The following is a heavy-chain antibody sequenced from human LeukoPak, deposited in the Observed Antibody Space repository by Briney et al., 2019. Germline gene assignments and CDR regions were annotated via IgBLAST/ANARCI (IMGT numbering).Heavy chain of an antibody. CDR2: ITSSSSST. J-gene: IGHJ4*03. CDR1: GFIFSSFS. V-gene: IGHV3-48*04. Sequence: GGSLRLSCAASGFIFSSFSMNWVRQAPGKGLEWISYITSSSSSTYYADSVKGRFTISRDNAENSLYLQMNSLRAEDTAVYYCARVIGSYGDPAYWGQGTLVTVSS. CDR3: ARVIGSYGDPAY. D-gene: IGHD1-26*01.